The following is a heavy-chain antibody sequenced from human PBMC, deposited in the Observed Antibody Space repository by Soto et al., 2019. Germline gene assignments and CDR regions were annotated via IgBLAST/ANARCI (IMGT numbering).Heavy chain of an antibody. CDR2: INPNSGGT. J-gene: IGHJ5*02. D-gene: IGHD6-6*01. CDR3: ARELTEYSSSPARKYNWFDP. V-gene: IGHV1-2*04. Sequence: GASVKVSCKASGYTFTGYYMHWVRQAPGQGLEWMGWINPNSGGTNYAQKFQGWVTMTRDTSISTAYMELSRLRSDDTAVYYCARELTEYSSSPARKYNWFDPRGQGTLVTVSS. CDR1: GYTFTGYY.